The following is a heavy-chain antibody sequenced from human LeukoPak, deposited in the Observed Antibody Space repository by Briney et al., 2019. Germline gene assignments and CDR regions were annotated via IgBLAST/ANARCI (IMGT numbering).Heavy chain of an antibody. CDR1: GFTFSSYA. Sequence: GGSLRLSCAASGFTFSSYAMSWVRQAPGKGLEWVSAISGSGGSTYYADSVKGRFTISRDNSKNTLYLQMNSLRAEDTAVDYCAKAPRGGPSPALGYFDYWGQGTLVTVSS. J-gene: IGHJ4*02. CDR3: AKAPRGGPSPALGYFDY. D-gene: IGHD7-27*01. V-gene: IGHV3-23*01. CDR2: ISGSGGST.